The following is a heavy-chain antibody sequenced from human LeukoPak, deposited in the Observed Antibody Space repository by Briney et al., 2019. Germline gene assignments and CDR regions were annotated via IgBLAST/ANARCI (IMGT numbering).Heavy chain of an antibody. CDR1: SASINSTYY. CDR2: VHHSGST. J-gene: IGHJ5*02. Sequence: PSETLSLTCTVSSASINSTYYWGWIRQSPGKGLEWIGTVHHSGSTFYNPSLKGRVSISVDTSKNEFSLKLTSVTAADTAIYYCARDLRDGVVAATYWFDPWGQGTLVTVSS. D-gene: IGHD2-15*01. CDR3: ARDLRDGVVAATYWFDP. V-gene: IGHV4-39*07.